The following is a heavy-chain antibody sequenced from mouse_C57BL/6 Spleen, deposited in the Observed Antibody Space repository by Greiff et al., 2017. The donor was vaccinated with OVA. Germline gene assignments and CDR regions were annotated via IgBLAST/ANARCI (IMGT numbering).Heavy chain of an antibody. Sequence: QVQLQQPGAELVKPGASVKLSCKASGYTFTSYWMHWVKQRPGRGLEWIGRIDPNSGGTKYNEKFKSKATLTVDKPSSTAYMQLSSLTSEGSADYYCARNGYWYFDVWGTETTVTVSS. V-gene: IGHV1-72*01. CDR1: GYTFTSYW. CDR3: ARNGYWYFDV. CDR2: IDPNSGGT. J-gene: IGHJ1*03.